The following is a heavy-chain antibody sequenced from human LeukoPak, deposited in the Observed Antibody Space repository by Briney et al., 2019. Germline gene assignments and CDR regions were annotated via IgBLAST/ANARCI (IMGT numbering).Heavy chain of an antibody. V-gene: IGHV4-61*02. Sequence: SETLSLTCTVSGGSISSGSYYWGWIRQPAGKGLEWIGRIYTSGSTNYNPSLKSRVTISVDTSKNQFSLKLSSVTAADTAVYYCARTMVRGYRIAFDIWGQGTMVTVSS. D-gene: IGHD3-10*01. CDR1: GGSISSGSYY. J-gene: IGHJ3*02. CDR2: IYTSGST. CDR3: ARTMVRGYRIAFDI.